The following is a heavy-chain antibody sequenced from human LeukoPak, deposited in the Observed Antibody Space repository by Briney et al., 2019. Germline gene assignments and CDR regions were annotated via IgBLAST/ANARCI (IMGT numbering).Heavy chain of an antibody. D-gene: IGHD1-1*01. CDR3: ARDQGSTKSSRYWFDP. J-gene: IGHJ5*02. V-gene: IGHV3-23*01. CDR1: GFTFSSYA. Sequence: GGSLRLSCAASGFTFSSYAMSRVRQAPGKGLEWVSAISGSGGSTYYADSVKGRFTISRDNSKNTLYLQMNSLRAEDAAVYYCARDQGSTKSSRYWFDPWGQGTLVTVSS. CDR2: ISGSGGST.